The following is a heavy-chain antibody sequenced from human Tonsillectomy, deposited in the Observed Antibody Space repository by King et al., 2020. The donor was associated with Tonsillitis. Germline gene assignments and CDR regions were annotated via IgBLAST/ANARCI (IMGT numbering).Heavy chain of an antibody. J-gene: IGHJ4*02. CDR3: ARHIAHLDY. D-gene: IGHD6-13*01. Sequence: VQLQQWGAGLLKPSETLSLTCAVYGGSFSDFHWTWIRQPPGKGLEWIGEIDHSGSTNYNPSLKSRVTISVDTSKNQFSLKPSSVTAADTAVYYCARHIAHLDYWGQGTLVTVSS. CDR2: IDHSGST. V-gene: IGHV4-34*01. CDR1: GGSFSDFH.